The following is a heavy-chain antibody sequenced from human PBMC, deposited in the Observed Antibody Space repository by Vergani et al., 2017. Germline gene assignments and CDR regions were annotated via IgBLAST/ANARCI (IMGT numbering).Heavy chain of an antibody. V-gene: IGHV4-34*01. D-gene: IGHD2-8*01. CDR2: INHSGST. J-gene: IGHJ4*02. Sequence: QVQLQQWGAGLLKPSETLSLTCAVYGGSFSGYYWSWIRQPPGKGLEWIGEINHSGSTNYNPSLKSRVTISVDTSKNQLALKLSSVTAADTAVYYCARGACLIVLMVYSSDFFDYWGQGTLVTGSS. CDR3: ARGACLIVLMVYSSDFFDY. CDR1: GGSFSGYY.